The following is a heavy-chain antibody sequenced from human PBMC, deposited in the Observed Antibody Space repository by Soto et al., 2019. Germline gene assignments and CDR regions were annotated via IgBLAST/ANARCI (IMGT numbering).Heavy chain of an antibody. Sequence: DVQLVESGGGLVQPGRSLRLSCAAPGFTFDDYAMHWVRQAPGKGLEWVSGISWNSGSIGYADSVKGRFTISRDNAKNSLYLQMNSLRAEDTALYYCAKDAITMVRGVISYYGMDVWGQGTTVTVSS. CDR1: GFTFDDYA. J-gene: IGHJ6*02. D-gene: IGHD3-10*01. CDR3: AKDAITMVRGVISYYGMDV. CDR2: ISWNSGSI. V-gene: IGHV3-9*01.